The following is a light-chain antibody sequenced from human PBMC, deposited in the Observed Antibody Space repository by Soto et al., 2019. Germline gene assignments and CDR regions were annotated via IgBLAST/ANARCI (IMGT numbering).Light chain of an antibody. CDR2: GAS. CDR3: QHYNNWHTWT. V-gene: IGKV3-15*01. Sequence: EIVMTQSPATLSVSPGERATLSCRASQSVSRKLAWYQQKPGQAPRLVVYGASTRATGIPARLSGSGSGTEFTLTISSLQSEDFAVYYCQHYNNWHTWTFGHGTKVDIK. CDR1: QSVSRK. J-gene: IGKJ1*01.